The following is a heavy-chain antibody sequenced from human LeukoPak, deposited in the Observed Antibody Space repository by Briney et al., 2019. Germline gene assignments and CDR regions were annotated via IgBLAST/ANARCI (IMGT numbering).Heavy chain of an antibody. Sequence: PGGSLRLSCAASGFTFSNAWMSWVRQAPGKGLEWVGRIKSKTDGGTTDYAAPVKGRFTISRDDSKNTLYLQMNSLKTEDTAVYYCTLNVLLWFGELSWGQGTLVTVSS. CDR3: TLNVLLWFGELS. CDR1: GFTFSNAW. J-gene: IGHJ5*02. V-gene: IGHV3-15*01. CDR2: IKSKTDGGTT. D-gene: IGHD3-10*01.